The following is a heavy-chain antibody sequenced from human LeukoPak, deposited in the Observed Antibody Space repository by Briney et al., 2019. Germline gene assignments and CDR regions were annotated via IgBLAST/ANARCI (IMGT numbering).Heavy chain of an antibody. CDR3: ARLRDGYNYYYYYCMDV. Sequence: SETLSLTCTVSGGSISSYYWSWIRQTPGKGLEWIGYIYYSGSTNYNPSLKSRVTISVDTSKNQFSLKLSSVTAADTAVYYCARLRDGYNYYYYYCMDVWGRGTTVTVSS. CDR2: IYYSGST. D-gene: IGHD5-24*01. J-gene: IGHJ6*02. CDR1: GGSISSYY. V-gene: IGHV4-59*08.